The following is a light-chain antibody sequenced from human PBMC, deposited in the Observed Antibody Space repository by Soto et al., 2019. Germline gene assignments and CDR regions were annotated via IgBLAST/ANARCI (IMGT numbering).Light chain of an antibody. J-gene: IGKJ1*01. Sequence: DIQMTQSPSTLSGSVGDRVTITCRASQTISSWLAWYQQKPGKAPKLLIYKASTLKSGVPSRFSGSGSGTEFTLTISSLQPDDFATYYCQHYNSYSEEFGHGTK. CDR1: QTISSW. CDR2: KAS. CDR3: QHYNSYSEE. V-gene: IGKV1-5*03.